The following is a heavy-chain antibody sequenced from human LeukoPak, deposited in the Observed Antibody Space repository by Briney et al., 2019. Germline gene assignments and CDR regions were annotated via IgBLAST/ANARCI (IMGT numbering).Heavy chain of an antibody. V-gene: IGHV3-23*01. D-gene: IGHD1-26*01. Sequence: PGGSLRLSCAASGFTFGSYAMTWVRQAPGKGLEWVSTISGSGGTTYYADSVKGRFTISRDNSNNTLYLQMNSLRAEDTAVYYCANEWELGSFDYWGQGTLVTVSS. CDR1: GFTFGSYA. CDR3: ANEWELGSFDY. CDR2: ISGSGGTT. J-gene: IGHJ4*02.